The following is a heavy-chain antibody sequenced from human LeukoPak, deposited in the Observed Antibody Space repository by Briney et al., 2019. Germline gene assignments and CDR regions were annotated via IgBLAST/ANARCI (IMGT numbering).Heavy chain of an antibody. CDR2: ISGSGGST. CDR3: ALKEEFYYYYGMDV. CDR1: GFTFSSYA. J-gene: IGHJ6*02. V-gene: IGHV3-23*01. D-gene: IGHD3-10*01. Sequence: PGGSLRLSCAASGFTFSSYAMSWVRQAPGKGLEWVSAISGSGGSTYYADSVKGRFTISRDNSKNTLYLQMNSLRAEDTAVYYCALKEEFYYYYGMDVWGQGTTVTVSS.